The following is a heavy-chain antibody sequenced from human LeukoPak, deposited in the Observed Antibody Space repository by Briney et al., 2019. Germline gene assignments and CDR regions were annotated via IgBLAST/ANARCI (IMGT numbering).Heavy chain of an antibody. J-gene: IGHJ4*02. D-gene: IGHD3-10*01. V-gene: IGHV3-74*01. CDR2: IKSDGSTT. Sequence: GGSLRLSCAASGFTFSSDWMHWVRQAPGEGLVWVSRIKSDGSTTSYADSVKGRFTISRDNAKNSLYLQMNSLRAEDTAVYYCAREDGTMVRGVSTYYFDYWGQGTLVTVSS. CDR3: AREDGTMVRGVSTYYFDY. CDR1: GFTFSSDW.